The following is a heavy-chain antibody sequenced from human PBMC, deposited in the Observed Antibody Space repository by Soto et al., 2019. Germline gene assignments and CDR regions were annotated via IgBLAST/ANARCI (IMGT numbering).Heavy chain of an antibody. CDR1: GYTFASYA. J-gene: IGHJ6*02. Sequence: QVQLVQSGAEVKKPGASVKVSCKASGYTFASYAISWVRQAPGQGLEWMGWISAYNGNTNYAQKLQGRATMTTDTSRRKANWEWRSRRSDDTAVYYWPRDPNYYDRRGNNPGNGRAVGGQGTTVTVSS. CDR3: PRDPNYYDRRGNNPGNGRAV. CDR2: ISAYNGNT. D-gene: IGHD3-22*01. V-gene: IGHV1-18*01.